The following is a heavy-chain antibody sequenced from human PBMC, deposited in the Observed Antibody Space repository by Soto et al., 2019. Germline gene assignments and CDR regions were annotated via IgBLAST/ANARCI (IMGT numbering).Heavy chain of an antibody. CDR1: GGTFNNYA. V-gene: IGHV1-69*01. D-gene: IGHD3-10*01. CDR3: AGFESTLVWGARSSAYEVDV. J-gene: IGHJ6*01. CDR2: IIPTFGTG. Sequence: QVLLVQSGPEVKKPGSSVKVSCKASGGTFNNYAINWVRQAPGKGLEWMGGIIPTFGTGNHAQKFQGRVTSTTDDSKTTANMELNSMRSGHTTIYYRAGFESTLVWGARSSAYEVDVWGQGNAVIVSS.